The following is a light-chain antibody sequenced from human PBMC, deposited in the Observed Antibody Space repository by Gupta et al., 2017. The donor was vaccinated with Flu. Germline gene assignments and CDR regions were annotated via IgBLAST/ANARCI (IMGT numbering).Light chain of an antibody. Sequence: TITCRAIQGIYSMSDWFQQKPRKDLRLLIYAASSLQSGVPSRFSGSGSGTDFILTISSLQPEDFATYYCQQSYTTPPTFDQGPKL. CDR1: QGIYSM. CDR2: AAS. J-gene: IGKJ2*01. V-gene: IGKV1-39*01. CDR3: QQSYTTPPT.